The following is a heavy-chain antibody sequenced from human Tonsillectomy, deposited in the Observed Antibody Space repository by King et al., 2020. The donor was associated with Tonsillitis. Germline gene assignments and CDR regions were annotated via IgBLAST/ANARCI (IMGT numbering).Heavy chain of an antibody. CDR3: ATGGYYGSGSLFDF. J-gene: IGHJ4*02. Sequence: VQLQESGPGLVKPSETLSLTCTVSGGSVSSYYWSWIRQSPGKGLEWIGYIYYRGDTNNNPSLRSRVTFSVDTAKNQFSLRLTSVTAADTAIYYCATGGYYGSGSLFDFWGLGTLLTVSS. V-gene: IGHV4-59*02. CDR1: GGSVSSYY. CDR2: IYYRGDT. D-gene: IGHD3-10*01.